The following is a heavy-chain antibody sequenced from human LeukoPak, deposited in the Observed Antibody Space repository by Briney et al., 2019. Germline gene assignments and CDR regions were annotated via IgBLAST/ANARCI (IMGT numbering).Heavy chain of an antibody. CDR3: ARDRGVGATRGFDY. V-gene: IGHV3-30*04. J-gene: IGHJ4*02. CDR1: GFTFSSYA. Sequence: AGGSLRLSCAAPGFTFSSYAMHWVRQAPGKGLEWVAVISYDGSNKYYADSVKGRFTISRDNSKNTLYLQMNSLRAEDTAVYYCARDRGVGATRGFDYWGQGTLVTVSS. D-gene: IGHD1-26*01. CDR2: ISYDGSNK.